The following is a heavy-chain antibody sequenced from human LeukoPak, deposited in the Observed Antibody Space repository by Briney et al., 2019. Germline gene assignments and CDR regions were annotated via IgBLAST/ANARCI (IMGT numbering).Heavy chain of an antibody. Sequence: SVRVSCKASGYTFTSYDINWVRQAPGQGLEWMGGIIPIFGTANYAQKFQGRVTITADKSTSTAYMELSSLRSEDTAVYYCARDLGNWNYAAYYYYYMDVWGKGTTVTVSS. CDR3: ARDLGNWNYAAYYYYYMDV. J-gene: IGHJ6*03. V-gene: IGHV1-69*06. D-gene: IGHD1-7*01. CDR1: GYTFTSYD. CDR2: IIPIFGTA.